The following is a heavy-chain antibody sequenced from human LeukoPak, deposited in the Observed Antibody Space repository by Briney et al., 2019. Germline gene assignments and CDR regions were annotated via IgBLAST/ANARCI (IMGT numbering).Heavy chain of an antibody. Sequence: SETLSLTCTVSGGSISSYYWSWIRQPSGKGLEWIGYIYYSGSTNYNPSLKSRVTISVDTSKNQFSLKLSSVTAADTAVYYCASSRHSGFPYYFDYWGQGTLVTVSS. J-gene: IGHJ4*02. CDR1: GGSISSYY. CDR3: ASSRHSGFPYYFDY. CDR2: IYYSGST. V-gene: IGHV4-59*01.